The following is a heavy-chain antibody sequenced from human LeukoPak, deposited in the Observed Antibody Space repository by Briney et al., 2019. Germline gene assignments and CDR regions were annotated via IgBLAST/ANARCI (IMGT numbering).Heavy chain of an antibody. CDR2: IYSGGST. CDR3: ARASYYYDSSGYRWAYFDY. V-gene: IGHV3-66*01. CDR1: GFTVNNNY. Sequence: GGSLRLSCAASGFTVNNNYMSWVRQAPGKGLEWVSVIYSGGSTYYADSVKGRFTISRDNSKNTLYLQMNSLRAEDTAVYYCARASYYYDSSGYRWAYFDYWGQGTLVTVSS. D-gene: IGHD3-22*01. J-gene: IGHJ4*02.